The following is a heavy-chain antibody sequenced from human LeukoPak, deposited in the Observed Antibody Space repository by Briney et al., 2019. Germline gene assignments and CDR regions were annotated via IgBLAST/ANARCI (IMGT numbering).Heavy chain of an antibody. Sequence: GGSLRLSCAASGFTFSNAWMSWVRQAPGEGLEWVGRIKSKIDGATTDYAAPVKGRFTILRDDSKNTLYLQMNSLKTEDTAVYYCSTYLFDSSGYVLSDYWGQGTPVTVSS. D-gene: IGHD3-22*01. CDR2: IKSKIDGATT. CDR1: GFTFSNAW. V-gene: IGHV3-15*01. J-gene: IGHJ4*02. CDR3: STYLFDSSGYVLSDY.